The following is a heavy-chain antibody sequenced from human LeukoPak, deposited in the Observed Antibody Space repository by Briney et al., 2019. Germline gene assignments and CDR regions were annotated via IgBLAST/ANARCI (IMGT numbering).Heavy chain of an antibody. CDR3: AKLGDIVLMVYAFYFDY. Sequence: PGGSLRLSCAASGFTFSSYAMSWVRQAPGKGLEWVSAFSGAGSSTNYADSVKGRFTISRDNSKNTLYLQMNSLRVEDTAVYYCAKLGDIVLMVYAFYFDYWGQGTLVTVSS. D-gene: IGHD2-8*01. CDR2: FSGAGSST. CDR1: GFTFSSYA. J-gene: IGHJ4*02. V-gene: IGHV3-23*01.